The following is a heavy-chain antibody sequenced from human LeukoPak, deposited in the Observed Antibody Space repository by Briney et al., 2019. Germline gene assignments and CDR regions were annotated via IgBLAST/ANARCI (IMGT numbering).Heavy chain of an antibody. CDR1: GFPFNDYV. D-gene: IGHD1-26*01. V-gene: IGHV3-30*03. CDR3: ARDPVLGAPDYLDY. CDR2: TSADERIK. J-gene: IGHJ4*02. Sequence: PGGSLRLSCTVSGFPFNDYVIHWVRQAQGQGLEWVAVTSADERIKIYNDSVRGRFTISTDNSKNTQYLQMNSLRVEDTAVYYCARDPVLGAPDYLDYWGRGTLVSVSS.